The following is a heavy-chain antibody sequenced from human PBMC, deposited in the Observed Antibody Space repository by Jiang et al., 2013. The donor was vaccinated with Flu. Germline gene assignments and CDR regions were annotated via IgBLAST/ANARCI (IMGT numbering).Heavy chain of an antibody. Sequence: YNPSLRSRVTISADTSKNQISLKLRSVTAADTAVYFCARDWDYGMDVWGQGTTVTVSS. CDR3: ARDWDYGMDV. V-gene: IGHV4-59*01. D-gene: IGHD3-16*01. J-gene: IGHJ6*02.